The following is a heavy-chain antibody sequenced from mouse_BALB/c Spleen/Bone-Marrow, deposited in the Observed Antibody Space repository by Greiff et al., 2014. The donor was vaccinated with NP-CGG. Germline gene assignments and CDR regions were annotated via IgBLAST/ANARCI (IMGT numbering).Heavy chain of an antibody. J-gene: IGHJ4*01. D-gene: IGHD2-4*01. CDR1: GYAFTNYL. Sequence: VQLQQSGAELVRPGTSVKVSCKDSGYAFTNYLIEWVKQRPGQGLEWIGVINSGSGGTKYNEKFKGKATLTADKSSSTAYMQLSSLTSDDSAVYFCARAITDAMDYWGQGTSVTVSS. CDR3: ARAITDAMDY. V-gene: IGHV1-54*01. CDR2: INSGSGGT.